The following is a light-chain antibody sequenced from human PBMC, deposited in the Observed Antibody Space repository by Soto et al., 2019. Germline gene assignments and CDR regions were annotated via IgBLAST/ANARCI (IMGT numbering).Light chain of an antibody. CDR3: QQSYSTPIYT. CDR2: AAS. CDR1: QSIDTY. J-gene: IGKJ2*01. Sequence: IQMTQSPSSLSASVGDRVTITCRARQSIDTYLNWFQQKPGKAPKLLIYAASNLQSGVPSRFSGSGSGTEFTLTISSLQPEDFATYYCQQSYSTPIYTFGQGTNLEIK. V-gene: IGKV1-39*01.